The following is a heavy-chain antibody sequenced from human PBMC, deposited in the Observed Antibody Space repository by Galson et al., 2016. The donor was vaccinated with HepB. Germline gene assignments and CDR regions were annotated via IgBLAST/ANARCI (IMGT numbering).Heavy chain of an antibody. V-gene: IGHV3-53*01. J-gene: IGHJ4*02. Sequence: SLRLSCAASGFTVSNNYMSWVRQAPGKGLEWVSLIYRGGSTSYTDSVKGRFTISTDHFKNTLYLQMNSLRAEDTAVYFCTCGRSPGAYWGQGTLVTVSS. CDR1: GFTVSNNY. CDR2: IYRGGST. D-gene: IGHD3-16*02. CDR3: TCGRSPGAY.